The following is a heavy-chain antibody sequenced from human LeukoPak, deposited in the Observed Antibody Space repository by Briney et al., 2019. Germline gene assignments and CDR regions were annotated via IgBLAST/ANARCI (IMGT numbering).Heavy chain of an antibody. CDR1: GGSVSSYY. CDR2: IDYSGST. V-gene: IGHV4-59*08. CDR3: ARLNGGS. D-gene: IGHD3-16*01. Sequence: PSETLSLTCTVSGGSVSSYYWSWIRQPPGKGLEWIGYIDYSGSTNYNPSLKSRVTISVDTSNNQFSLKLSSVTAADTAVYYCARLNGGSWGQGTLVTVSS. J-gene: IGHJ4*02.